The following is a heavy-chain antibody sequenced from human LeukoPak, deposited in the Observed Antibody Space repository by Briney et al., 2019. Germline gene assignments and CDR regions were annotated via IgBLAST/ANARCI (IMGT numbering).Heavy chain of an antibody. J-gene: IGHJ6*02. Sequence: GGSLRLSCAASGFTFSNYGMHWVRQAPGKGLEWVAVISYDESDKYYADSVKGRFTISRDNSKNTLYLQMNSLRPEDTAVYYCAKGVVAATNAAYYGMDVWGQGTTVSVSS. CDR1: GFTFSNYG. D-gene: IGHD2-15*01. CDR2: ISYDESDK. V-gene: IGHV3-30*18. CDR3: AKGVVAATNAAYYGMDV.